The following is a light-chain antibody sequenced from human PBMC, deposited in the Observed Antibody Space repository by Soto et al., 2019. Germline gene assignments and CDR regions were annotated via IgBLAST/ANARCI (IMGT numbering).Light chain of an antibody. CDR3: QQYNSYSQT. Sequence: AIQMTQSPSSLSASVGDRVTITCRASQGIKNDLGWYQQEPGKAPKLLIFAASSLQGGVPSRLSGSGSGTDFTLTISSMQPEDFATYYCQQYNSYSQTFGQGTK. CDR2: AAS. V-gene: IGKV1-6*01. CDR1: QGIKND. J-gene: IGKJ1*01.